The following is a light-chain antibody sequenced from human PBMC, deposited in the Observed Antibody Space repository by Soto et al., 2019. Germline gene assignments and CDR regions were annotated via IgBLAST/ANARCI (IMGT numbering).Light chain of an antibody. Sequence: QSALTQPASVSGSPAQSITISCTGTSSDVGGYNFVSWYQQHPGKAPRLIIYEVSSRPSGVSYRFSGSKSGNTASLTISGLQVEDEADYYCSSYTLRNTLVLFGGGTKLTVL. V-gene: IGLV2-14*01. J-gene: IGLJ3*02. CDR1: SSDVGGYNF. CDR2: EVS. CDR3: SSYTLRNTLVL.